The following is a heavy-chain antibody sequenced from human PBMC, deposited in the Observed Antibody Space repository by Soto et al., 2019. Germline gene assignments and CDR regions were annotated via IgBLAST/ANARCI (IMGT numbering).Heavy chain of an antibody. V-gene: IGHV3-73*01. CDR1: GILRSIST. CDR3: TRREYDVDV. J-gene: IGHJ6*02. CDR2: IRKKANNYAT. Sequence: GESLRLSCEASGILRSISTVHWVRQASGKRLEWVGRIRKKANNYATACAASVTGRFTVSRGDSKNTAYLKMKCLKTQDSAVYYCTRREYDVDVWGQGTTVTVSS.